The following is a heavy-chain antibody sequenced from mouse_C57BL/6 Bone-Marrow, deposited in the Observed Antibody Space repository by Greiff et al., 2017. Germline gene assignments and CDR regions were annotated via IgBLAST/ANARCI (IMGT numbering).Heavy chain of an antibody. Sequence: VKLMESGPGILQSSQTLSLTCSFSGFSLSTSGMGVSWIRQPSGKGLEWLAHIYWDDDKRYNPSLKSRLTISKDTSRNQVFLKITSVDTADTATYYCARRALYGSSPSYAMDYWGQGTSVTVSS. CDR1: GFSLSTSGMG. CDR2: IYWDDDK. J-gene: IGHJ4*01. CDR3: ARRALYGSSPSYAMDY. D-gene: IGHD1-1*01. V-gene: IGHV8-12*01.